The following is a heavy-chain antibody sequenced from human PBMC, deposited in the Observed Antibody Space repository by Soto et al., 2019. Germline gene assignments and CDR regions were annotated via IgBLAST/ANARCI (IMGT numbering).Heavy chain of an antibody. Sequence: QVQLVESGGGVVQPGRSLRLSCAASGFTFSSYGMHWVRQAPGKGLEWVAVIWYDGSNKYYADSVKGRFTISRDNSKYTLYLQMNSLRAEDTAVYYCARDDYARVEATGGMDVWGQGTTVTVSS. CDR2: IWYDGSNK. CDR3: ARDDYARVEATGGMDV. J-gene: IGHJ6*02. CDR1: GFTFSSYG. D-gene: IGHD3-16*01. V-gene: IGHV3-33*01.